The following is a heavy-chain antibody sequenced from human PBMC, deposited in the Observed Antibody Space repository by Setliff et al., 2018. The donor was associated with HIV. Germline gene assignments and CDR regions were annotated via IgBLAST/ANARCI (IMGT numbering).Heavy chain of an antibody. V-gene: IGHV1-69*13. D-gene: IGHD3-22*01. CDR2: IIPLLGTA. J-gene: IGHJ3*01. Sequence: GASVKVSCKASGGSFRNYAISWVRQAPGQGLEWMGGIIPLLGTANYAQGFQGRVTIIADESTSTAYMELTSLRSEDTAVYYCAREEYDRDFWGQGTKVTVSS. CDR3: AREEYDRDF. CDR1: GGSFRNYA.